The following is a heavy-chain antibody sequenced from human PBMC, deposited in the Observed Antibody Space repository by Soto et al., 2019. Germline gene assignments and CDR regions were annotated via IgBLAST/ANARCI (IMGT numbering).Heavy chain of an antibody. Sequence: QLQLQESGPGLVKPSETLSLTCTVSGGSIRSSSYYWGWIRQPPGKGLEWIGSIYYSGSTYYNPSLKSRVTISVDASKSQFSLKVNSVTAADTAVYYCARHPLPYSSSSGGFTYWGQGTLVTVSS. CDR3: ARHPLPYSSSSGGFTY. J-gene: IGHJ4*02. V-gene: IGHV4-39*01. D-gene: IGHD6-6*01. CDR1: GGSIRSSSYY. CDR2: IYYSGST.